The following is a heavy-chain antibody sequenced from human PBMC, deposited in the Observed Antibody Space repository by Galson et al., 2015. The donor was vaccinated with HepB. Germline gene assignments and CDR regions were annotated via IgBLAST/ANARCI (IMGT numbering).Heavy chain of an antibody. CDR2: TYYRSGWYY. J-gene: IGHJ4*02. CDR3: AWAGGLFGSFVLKNYYFDS. Sequence: CAISGDSVSGNNAAWTWIRQSPSRGLEWLGRTYYRSGWYYEYATSVTSRITISPDTSKNQFSLQLNSMTPEDTAVYYCAWAGGLFGSFVLKNYYFDSWGQGSLVTVSS. CDR1: GDSVSGNNAA. D-gene: IGHD3-10*01. V-gene: IGHV6-1*01.